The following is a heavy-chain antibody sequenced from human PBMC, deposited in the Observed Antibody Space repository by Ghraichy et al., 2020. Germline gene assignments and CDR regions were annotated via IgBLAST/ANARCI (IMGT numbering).Heavy chain of an antibody. Sequence: SETLSLTCTVSGYSISSGSYWGWIRQPPGKGLEWIGSIYHSGNTYYNPSLKSRVTISVDTSKNQFSLRLSSETAADTAVYYCAREPRYGNYEIWGQGTMVTVSS. CDR1: GYSISSGSY. D-gene: IGHD4-11*01. J-gene: IGHJ3*02. CDR2: IYHSGNT. CDR3: AREPRYGNYEI. V-gene: IGHV4-38-2*02.